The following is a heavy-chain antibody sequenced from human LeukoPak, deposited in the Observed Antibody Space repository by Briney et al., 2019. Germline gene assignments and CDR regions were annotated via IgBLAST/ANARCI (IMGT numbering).Heavy chain of an antibody. CDR3: AVDGGYNRFDP. D-gene: IGHD3-16*01. V-gene: IGHV3-7*04. CDR2: MNEDGSVK. CDR1: GFTFSSYW. Sequence: GGSLRLSCAASGFTFSSYWMSWVRQAPGKGLEWVANMNEDGSVKNSVVSVKGRFTISRDNAKSSLYLQMNSLRAEDTAVYYCAVDGGYNRFDPWGQGTLVTVP. J-gene: IGHJ5*02.